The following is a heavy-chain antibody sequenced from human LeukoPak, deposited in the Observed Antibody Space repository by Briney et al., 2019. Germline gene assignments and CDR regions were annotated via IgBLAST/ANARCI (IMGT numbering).Heavy chain of an antibody. Sequence: SQTLSLTCTVSGGSISSGGYYWSWIRQHPGKGLEWIGYIYYSGSTYYNPSLKSRVTISVDTSKNQFSLKLSSVTAADTAVYYCARVGLAAAVFDPWGQETLVTVSS. CDR3: ARVGLAAAVFDP. CDR1: GGSISSGGYY. J-gene: IGHJ5*02. CDR2: IYYSGST. V-gene: IGHV4-31*03. D-gene: IGHD6-13*01.